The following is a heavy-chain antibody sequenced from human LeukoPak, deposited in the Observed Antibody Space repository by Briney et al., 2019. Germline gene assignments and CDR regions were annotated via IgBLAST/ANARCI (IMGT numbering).Heavy chain of an antibody. Sequence: PSETLSLTCTVSGGSISSSSYYWGWLRQPPGKGLEWIGSIYYSGSTYYNPSLKSRVTISVDTSKNQFSLRLSFVTAADTAVYYCARGTSRKVDDWGQGTLVTVSS. CDR1: GGSISSSSYY. V-gene: IGHV4-39*07. CDR3: ARGTSRKVDD. D-gene: IGHD1-1*01. J-gene: IGHJ4*02. CDR2: IYYSGST.